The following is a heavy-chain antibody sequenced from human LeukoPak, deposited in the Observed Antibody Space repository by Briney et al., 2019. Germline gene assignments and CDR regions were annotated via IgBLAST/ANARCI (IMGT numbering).Heavy chain of an antibody. CDR1: GGSISSYY. Sequence: SETLSLTCTVSGGSISSYYWSWIRQPPGKGLEWIGYVYYSGSTNYNPSLKSRVTISVDTSKNQFSLKLSSVTAADTAVYYCARSYYDFWSGYYQTGDYYYYMDVWGKGTTVTVSS. CDR3: ARSYYDFWSGYYQTGDYYYYMDV. D-gene: IGHD3-3*01. CDR2: VYYSGST. J-gene: IGHJ6*03. V-gene: IGHV4-59*01.